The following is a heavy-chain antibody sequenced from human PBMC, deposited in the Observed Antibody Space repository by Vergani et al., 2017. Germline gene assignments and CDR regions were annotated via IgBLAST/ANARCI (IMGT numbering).Heavy chain of an antibody. J-gene: IGHJ4*02. CDR2: IYPADSDT. V-gene: IGHV5-51*01. Sequence: EVQLVQSGAEVKKPGESLKISCKGSEYSFGNYWIGWVRQMPGKGLEWMGIIYPADSDTRYSPSFQGQVTISADKSISTAFLQGDSLKASDTALYYCARHTAYTDSWGQGTLVTVSS. CDR3: ARHTAYTDS. CDR1: EYSFGNYW. D-gene: IGHD3-16*01.